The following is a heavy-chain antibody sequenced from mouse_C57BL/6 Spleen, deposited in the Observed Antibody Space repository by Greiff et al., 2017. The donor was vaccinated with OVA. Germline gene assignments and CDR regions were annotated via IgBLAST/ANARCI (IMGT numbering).Heavy chain of an antibody. CDR3: ASSNYYGSSWYFDV. CDR1: GFAFSSSW. J-gene: IGHJ1*03. Sequence: QVQLKQSGPELVKPGASVKFSCKASGFAFSSSWMNWVKQRPGKGLEWIGRIYPGDGDTNYNGKFKGKATLTADKSSTTAYLQLSSLPYQDSGIYSCASSNYYGSSWYFDVWGKGTTVTVSS. CDR2: IYPGDGDT. V-gene: IGHV1-82*01. D-gene: IGHD1-1*01.